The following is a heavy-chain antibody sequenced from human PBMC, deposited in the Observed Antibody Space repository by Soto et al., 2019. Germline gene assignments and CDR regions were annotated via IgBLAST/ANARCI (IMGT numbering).Heavy chain of an antibody. V-gene: IGHV3-30*18. CDR2: ISYDGSNK. D-gene: IGHD6-19*01. J-gene: IGHJ4*02. CDR3: AKAMNGWFFDY. Sequence: QVQLVESGGGVVQPGRSLRLSCAASGFTFSSYAMHWVRQAPGKGLEWVALISYDGSNKYYADSVKGRFTISRDNSKNTLYLQMYSLRAEDTAAYHCAKAMNGWFFDYWGQGTLVTVSS. CDR1: GFTFSSYA.